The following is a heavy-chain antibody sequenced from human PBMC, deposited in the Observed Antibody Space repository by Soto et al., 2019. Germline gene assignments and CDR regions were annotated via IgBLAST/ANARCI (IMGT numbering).Heavy chain of an antibody. CDR1: GGTISSWY. CDR3: ARRYGSAIYY. D-gene: IGHD1-26*01. CDR2: IYYSGST. J-gene: IGHJ4*01. Sequence: QVQLQESGPGLVKPSETLSLTCTVSGGTISSWYWSWIRQPPGKGLEWIGYIYYSGSTNCNPSLKGRVTISVDTSKNQISLKLSSVTAADTAVYYCARRYGSAIYYWGHGTLVTVSS. V-gene: IGHV4-59*08.